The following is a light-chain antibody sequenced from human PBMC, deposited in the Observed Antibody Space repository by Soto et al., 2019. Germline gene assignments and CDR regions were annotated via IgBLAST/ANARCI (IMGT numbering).Light chain of an antibody. J-gene: IGKJ5*01. CDR1: QSVSSD. V-gene: IGKV3-15*01. CDR2: GAS. Sequence: EIVMTQSPVTLSVSPGETATLSCRASQSVSSDLAWYQQKAGQAPRLLIYGASTRATGIPARFSGSGSGTEFTLTISSLQSEDFAVYYCHQYNNWLITFGQGTRLEIK. CDR3: HQYNNWLIT.